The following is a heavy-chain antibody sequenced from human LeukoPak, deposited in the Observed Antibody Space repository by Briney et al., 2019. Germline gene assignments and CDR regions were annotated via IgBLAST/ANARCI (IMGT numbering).Heavy chain of an antibody. CDR1: GSSISSSSYY. CDR2: IYYSGST. Sequence: PSETLCLTCTVSGSSISSSSYYWGWIRQPPGKELEWIGSIYYSGSTYYNPSLKSRVTISVDTSKNQFSLKLSSVTAADTAVYYCARPHQGIVVVPTDWGQGSLVTVSS. D-gene: IGHD2-2*01. V-gene: IGHV4-39*01. CDR3: ARPHQGIVVVPTD. J-gene: IGHJ4*02.